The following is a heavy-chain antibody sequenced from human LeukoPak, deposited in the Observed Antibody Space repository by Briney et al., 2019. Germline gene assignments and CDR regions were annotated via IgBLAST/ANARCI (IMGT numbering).Heavy chain of an antibody. D-gene: IGHD5-12*01. V-gene: IGHV4-59*08. Sequence: KASETLSLTCTVSGGSISSYYWSWIRQPPGKGLEWIGYIYYSGSTNYNPSLKSRVTISVDTSKNQFSLKLSSVTAADTAVYYCARHRRGYSGYDDAFDIWGQGTMVTVSS. CDR2: IYYSGST. J-gene: IGHJ3*02. CDR1: GGSISSYY. CDR3: ARHRRGYSGYDDAFDI.